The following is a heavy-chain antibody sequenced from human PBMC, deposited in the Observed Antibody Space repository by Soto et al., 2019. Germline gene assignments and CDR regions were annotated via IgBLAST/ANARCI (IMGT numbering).Heavy chain of an antibody. Sequence: SVKVSCKASGGTFSSYAISWVRQAPGQGLEWMGGIIPIFGTANYAQKFQGRVTISADESTSTAYMELSSLRSEDTAVYYCARAGGSSTSCCRTGHYYYCMDVWGQGTTVTVSS. V-gene: IGHV1-69*13. CDR3: ARAGGSSTSCCRTGHYYYCMDV. CDR2: IIPIFGTA. CDR1: GGTFSSYA. J-gene: IGHJ6*02. D-gene: IGHD2-2*01.